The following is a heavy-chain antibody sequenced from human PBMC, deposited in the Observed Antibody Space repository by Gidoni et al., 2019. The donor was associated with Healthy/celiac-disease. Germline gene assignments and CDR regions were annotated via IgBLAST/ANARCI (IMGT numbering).Heavy chain of an antibody. D-gene: IGHD3-22*01. CDR1: GGSFSGYY. J-gene: IGHJ4*02. CDR3: ARVADYYDSNGYYSRFDY. V-gene: IGHV4-34*01. Sequence: QVQLQQWGAGLLKPSETLSLTCAVYGGSFSGYYWSWIRQPPGKGLEWIGEINHSGSTNYNPSLKSRVTISVDTSKNQFSLKLSSVTAADTAVYYCARVADYYDSNGYYSRFDYWGQGTLVTVSS. CDR2: INHSGST.